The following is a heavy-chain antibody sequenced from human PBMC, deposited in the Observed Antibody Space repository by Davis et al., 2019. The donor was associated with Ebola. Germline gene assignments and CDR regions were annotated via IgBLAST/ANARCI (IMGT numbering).Heavy chain of an antibody. CDR2: ISGNGYGT. CDR3: AKTRGYRLYYFEY. J-gene: IGHJ4*02. D-gene: IGHD5-18*01. CDR1: GFTFDDHA. Sequence: GGSLRLSCEASGFTFDDHAMSWVRQAPGKALEWVSLISGNGYGTEYGDSVKGRFTISRDNSKNFLYLQVNDLRPEDTALYFCAKTRGYRLYYFEYWGQGTLVTVSS. V-gene: IGHV3-43*02.